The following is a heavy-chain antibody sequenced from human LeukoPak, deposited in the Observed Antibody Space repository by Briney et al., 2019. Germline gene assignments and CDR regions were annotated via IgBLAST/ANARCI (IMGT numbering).Heavy chain of an antibody. CDR1: GGNFGNYV. CDR2: ITPFFGVA. CDR3: ARDTNEEYSSSSDGLAV. V-gene: IGHV1-69*04. J-gene: IGHJ6*02. Sequence: SVKVSCKASGGNFGNYVIHWVRQAPGQGLEWMGRITPFFGVANYAQTFQDRVTFTAYKITNTAYMQISSLKSEDTAVYFCARDTNEEYSSSSDGLAVWGQGTTVTVSS. D-gene: IGHD6-6*01.